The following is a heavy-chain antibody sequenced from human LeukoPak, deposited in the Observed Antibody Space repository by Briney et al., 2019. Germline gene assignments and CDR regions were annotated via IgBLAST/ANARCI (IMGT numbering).Heavy chain of an antibody. CDR3: AKALWSEYYYYYMDV. CDR2: ISGSGGST. CDR1: GFTFSSYW. V-gene: IGHV3-23*01. J-gene: IGHJ6*03. D-gene: IGHD3-10*01. Sequence: PGGSLRLSCAASGFTFSSYWMHWVRQAPGKGLEWVSAISGSGGSTYYADSVKGRFTISRDNSKNTLYLQMNSLRAEDTAVYYCAKALWSEYYYYYMDVWGKGTTVTVSS.